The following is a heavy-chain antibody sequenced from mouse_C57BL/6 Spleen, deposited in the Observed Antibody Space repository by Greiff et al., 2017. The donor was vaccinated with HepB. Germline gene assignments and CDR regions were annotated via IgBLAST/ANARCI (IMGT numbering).Heavy chain of an antibody. D-gene: IGHD2-5*01. J-gene: IGHJ3*01. Sequence: VQLQQSGAELVKPGASVKMSCKASGYTFTSYWITWVKQRPGQGLEWIGDIYPGSGSTNYNEKFKSKATLTVDTSSSTAYMQLSSLTSEDSAVYYCARYTSNYEGFAYWGQGTLVTVSA. CDR1: GYTFTSYW. V-gene: IGHV1-55*01. CDR3: ARYTSNYEGFAY. CDR2: IYPGSGST.